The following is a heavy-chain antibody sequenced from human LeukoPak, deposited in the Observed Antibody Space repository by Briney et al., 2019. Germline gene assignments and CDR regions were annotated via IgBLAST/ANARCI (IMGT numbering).Heavy chain of an antibody. V-gene: IGHV3-72*01. D-gene: IGHD1-26*01. CDR2: TRNKANSYTT. CDR3: ARDRGIVGTTGYYYMDV. Sequence: GGSLRLSCAASGFTFSDHYMDWGRQAPGKGLEWVGRTRNKANSYTTEYAASVKGRFTISRDDSKNSLYLQMNSLRAEDTAVYYCARDRGIVGTTGYYYMDVWGKGTTVTVSS. CDR1: GFTFSDHY. J-gene: IGHJ6*03.